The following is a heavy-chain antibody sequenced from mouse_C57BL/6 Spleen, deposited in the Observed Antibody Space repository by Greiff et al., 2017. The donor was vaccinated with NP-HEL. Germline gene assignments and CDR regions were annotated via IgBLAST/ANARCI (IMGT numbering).Heavy chain of an antibody. V-gene: IGHV8-8*01. CDR3: ARDGTGGYYFYY. CDR2: IWWDDDK. CDR1: GFSLSTFGMG. D-gene: IGHD3-3*01. Sequence: QVTLKVSGPGILQPSQTLSLTCSFSGFSLSTFGMGVGWLRQPPGQGLEWLAHIWWDDDKYYNPALKSRLTISKDTSKTQVFLQIANVYTAYTATYYCARDGTGGYYFYYWGQGTTLTFSS. J-gene: IGHJ2*01.